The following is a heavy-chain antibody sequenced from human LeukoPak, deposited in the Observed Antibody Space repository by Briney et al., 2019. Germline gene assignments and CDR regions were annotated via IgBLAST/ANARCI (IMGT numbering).Heavy chain of an antibody. V-gene: IGHV3-23*01. CDR2: ISGSGGST. D-gene: IGHD4-17*01. Sequence: PGGSLRLSCAASGFTFSSYGMSWVRQAPGKGLEWVSAISGSGGSTYYADSVKGRFTISRDNSKNTLYLQMNSLRAEDTAVYYCAKDGLGGDYGDDFDYWGQGTLVTVSS. CDR1: GFTFSSYG. CDR3: AKDGLGGDYGDDFDY. J-gene: IGHJ4*02.